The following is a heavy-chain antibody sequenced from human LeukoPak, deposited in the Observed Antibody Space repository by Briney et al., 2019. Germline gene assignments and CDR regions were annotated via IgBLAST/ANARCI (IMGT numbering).Heavy chain of an antibody. CDR2: INGSGGST. D-gene: IGHD4-17*01. CDR3: AKYQTTVKYFDY. Sequence: PGGSLRLSCAASGCTFSSYAMSWVRQAPGKGLEWVSAINGSGGSTYYADSVKRRFTISRDNSKNTLYLQMNSLRAEDTAVYYCAKYQTTVKYFDYWGQGTLVTVSS. CDR1: GCTFSSYA. J-gene: IGHJ4*02. V-gene: IGHV3-23*01.